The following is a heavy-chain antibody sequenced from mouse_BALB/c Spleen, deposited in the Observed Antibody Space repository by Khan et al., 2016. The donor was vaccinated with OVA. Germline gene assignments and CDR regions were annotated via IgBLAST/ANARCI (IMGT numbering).Heavy chain of an antibody. CDR2: IFPSAGST. Sequence: QVQLQQPGAELVRPGASVKLSCKASGYTFTSYWINWVKQRPGQGLEWIGNIFPSAGSTNYNKKFRDKATLTVDKSSSTVYIQLSSPTSEDAAVYYGTRRGYYYDSTDDWYFDVWGAGTTVTVSS. J-gene: IGHJ1*01. V-gene: IGHV1S126*01. CDR3: TRRGYYYDSTDDWYFDV. CDR1: GYTFTSYW. D-gene: IGHD1-1*01.